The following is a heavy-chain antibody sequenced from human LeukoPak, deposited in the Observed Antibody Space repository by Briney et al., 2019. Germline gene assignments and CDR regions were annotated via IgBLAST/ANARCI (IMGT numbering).Heavy chain of an antibody. CDR3: TRAGWNYMGYFDY. Sequence: GGSLRLSCAASGFTFSNYEMNWVRQAPGKGLEWLSYISGSGSTIYYADSVKGRFTISRDNAKKSLYLQMNSLRAEDMAVYYCTRAGWNYMGYFDYWGQGTLVTVSS. J-gene: IGHJ4*02. CDR1: GFTFSNYE. V-gene: IGHV3-48*03. D-gene: IGHD1-7*01. CDR2: ISGSGSTI.